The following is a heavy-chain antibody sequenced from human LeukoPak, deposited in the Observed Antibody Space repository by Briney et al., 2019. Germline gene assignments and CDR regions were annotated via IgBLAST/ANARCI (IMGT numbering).Heavy chain of an antibody. Sequence: ASVKVSCKASGYTFTTYYMHWVRQAPGQGLEWMGMIYPSGGSTRNAQKFQGRVTMTRDTSISTAYMELSRQRSDDTAVYYCARDLLRYFDWDYMDVWGKGTTVAVSS. CDR3: ARDLLRYFDWDYMDV. D-gene: IGHD3-9*01. J-gene: IGHJ6*03. CDR1: GYTFTTYY. CDR2: IYPSGGST. V-gene: IGHV1-46*01.